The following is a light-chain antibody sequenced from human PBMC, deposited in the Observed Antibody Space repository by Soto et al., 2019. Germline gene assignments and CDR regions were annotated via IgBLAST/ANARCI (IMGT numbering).Light chain of an antibody. CDR3: QQYSQWPLT. CDR1: QSVTSN. V-gene: IGKV3-15*01. Sequence: IMMAQSPATLSVSQGERATFSCRASQSVTSNLAWYQQKPGQAPRLLMYGVSTRATGIPARFGGSGSATEFTLTISSLQSEDFAVYYCQQYSQWPLTFGGGTKVDI. CDR2: GVS. J-gene: IGKJ4*01.